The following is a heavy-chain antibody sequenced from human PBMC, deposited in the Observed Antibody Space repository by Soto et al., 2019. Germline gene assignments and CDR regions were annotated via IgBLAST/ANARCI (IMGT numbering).Heavy chain of an antibody. CDR1: GYSFTGYW. CDR3: ARQEMATIPAFDI. CDR2: IYPGDSDT. J-gene: IGHJ3*02. Sequence: GESLKISCKGSGYSFTGYWIGWVCQMPGKGLEWMGIIYPGDSDTRYSPSFQGQVTISADKSISTAYLQWSSLKASDTAMYYCARQEMATIPAFDIWGQGTMVTVSS. D-gene: IGHD5-12*01. V-gene: IGHV5-51*01.